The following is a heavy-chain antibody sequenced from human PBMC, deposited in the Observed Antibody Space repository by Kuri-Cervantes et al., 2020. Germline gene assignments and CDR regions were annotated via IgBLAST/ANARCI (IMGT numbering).Heavy chain of an antibody. CDR2: ISWNSGSI. J-gene: IGHJ5*02. Sequence: LSLTCAASGFTFDDYAMHWVRQAPGKGLEWVSGISWNSGSIGYADSVKGRFTISRDNAKNSLYLQMNSLRAEDTALYYCAKEGDIAASPLHPLSWFDPWGQGTLVTVSS. V-gene: IGHV3-9*01. CDR1: GFTFDDYA. D-gene: IGHD6-25*01. CDR3: AKEGDIAASPLHPLSWFDP.